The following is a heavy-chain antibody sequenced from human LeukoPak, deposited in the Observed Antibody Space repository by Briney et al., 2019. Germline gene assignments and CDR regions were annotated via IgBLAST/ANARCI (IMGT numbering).Heavy chain of an antibody. V-gene: IGHV4-59*08. CDR1: GGSISSYY. CDR2: IYYSGST. J-gene: IGHJ3*02. D-gene: IGHD6-6*01. CDR3: ARARSSSSPVDAFDI. Sequence: PSETLSLTCTVSGGSISSYYWSWIRQPPGKGLEWIGYIYYSGSTNYNPSLKSRVTISVDTSKNQFSLKLRSVTAADTGVYYCARARSSSSPVDAFDIWGQGTMVTVSS.